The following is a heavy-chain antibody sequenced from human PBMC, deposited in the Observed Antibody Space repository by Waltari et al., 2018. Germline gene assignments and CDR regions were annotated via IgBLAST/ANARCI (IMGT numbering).Heavy chain of an antibody. CDR1: GFTFSSYA. CDR2: IYSGGST. J-gene: IGHJ4*02. V-gene: IGHV3-23*03. CDR3: AKAKGVLRFLEWLWIFDY. Sequence: EVQLLESGGGLVQPGGSLRLSCAASGFTFSSYAMSWVRQAPGKGLEWVSVIYSGGSTYYADSVKGRFTISRDNSKNTLYLQMNSLRAEDTCVYYCAKAKGVLRFLEWLWIFDYWGQGTLVTVSS. D-gene: IGHD3-3*01.